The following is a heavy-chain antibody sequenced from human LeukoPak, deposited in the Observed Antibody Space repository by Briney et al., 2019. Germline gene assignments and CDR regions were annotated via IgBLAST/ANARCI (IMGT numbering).Heavy chain of an antibody. CDR3: AGHSHDAFDI. J-gene: IGHJ3*02. V-gene: IGHV5-51*01. Sequence: WMGIIYPGDSDTRYSPSFQGQVTISADKSISTAYLQWSSLKASDTAMYYCAGHSHDAFDIWGQGTMVTVSS. CDR2: IYPGDSDT.